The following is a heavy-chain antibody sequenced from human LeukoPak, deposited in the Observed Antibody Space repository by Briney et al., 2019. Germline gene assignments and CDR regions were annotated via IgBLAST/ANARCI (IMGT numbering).Heavy chain of an antibody. V-gene: IGHV1-18*01. CDR2: ISAYNGNT. D-gene: IGHD2-2*01. J-gene: IGHJ4*02. CDR3: ARGGDGRYCSSTSCASVDY. CDR1: GYTFTSYG. Sequence: ASVKVSCKASGYTFTSYGISWVRQAPGQGLEWMGWISAYNGNTNYAQKLQGRVTMTTDTSTSTAYMELRSLRSDDTAVYYCARGGDGRYCSSTSCASVDYWGQGTLVTVSS.